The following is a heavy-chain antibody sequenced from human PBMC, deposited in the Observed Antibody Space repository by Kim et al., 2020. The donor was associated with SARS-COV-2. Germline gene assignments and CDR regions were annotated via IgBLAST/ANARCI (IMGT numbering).Heavy chain of an antibody. CDR2: IRSKPEGGTT. CDR3: TTGPERSTETRDY. Sequence: GGSLRLSCAASGFTFSNAWMGWIRQAPGKGLEWVGRIRSKPEGGTTEYAAPVKGRFTISRDDSQNTVFLQMNSLETEDTAVYYCTTGPERSTETRDYWG. D-gene: IGHD2-8*02. CDR1: GFTFSNAW. J-gene: IGHJ4*01. V-gene: IGHV3-15*01.